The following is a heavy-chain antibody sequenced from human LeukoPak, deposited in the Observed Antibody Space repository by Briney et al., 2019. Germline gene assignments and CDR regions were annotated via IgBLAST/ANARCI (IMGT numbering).Heavy chain of an antibody. D-gene: IGHD1-26*01. J-gene: IGHJ6*02. CDR1: GFTFGDYA. Sequence: PGGSLRLSCTASGFTFGDYAMSWVRQAPGKGLEWVGFIRSKAYGGTTEYAASVKGRFTISRDDSKSIAYLQMNSLKTEDTAVYYCTSRYSGSYYYYYGMDVWGQGTTVTVSS. V-gene: IGHV3-49*04. CDR3: TSRYSGSYYYYYGMDV. CDR2: IRSKAYGGTT.